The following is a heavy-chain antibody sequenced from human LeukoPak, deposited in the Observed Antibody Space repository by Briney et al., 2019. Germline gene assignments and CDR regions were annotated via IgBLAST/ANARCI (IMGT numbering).Heavy chain of an antibody. CDR1: SGSISSYY. CDR2: IYYSGST. CDR3: ARGRYSGYDLDY. J-gene: IGHJ4*02. D-gene: IGHD5-12*01. Sequence: SETLSLTCTVSSGSISSYYWSWIRQPPGKGLEWIGYIYYSGSTNYNPSLKSRVTISVDTSKNQFSLKLSSVTAADTAVYYCARGRYSGYDLDYWGQGTLVTVSS. V-gene: IGHV4-59*01.